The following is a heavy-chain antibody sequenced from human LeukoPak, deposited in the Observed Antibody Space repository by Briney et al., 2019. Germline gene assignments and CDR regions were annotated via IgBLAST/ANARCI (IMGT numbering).Heavy chain of an antibody. CDR1: GFTFSSYA. CDR3: ARRSGYSSGCDY. J-gene: IGHJ4*02. V-gene: IGHV3-30-3*01. D-gene: IGHD6-19*01. Sequence: GGSLRLSCAASGFTFSSYAMHWVRQAPGKGLEWVAAISYDGSNKYYADSVKGRFTISRDNSKNTLYLQMNSLRAEDTAVYYCARRSGYSSGCDYWGQGNLVTVSS. CDR2: ISYDGSNK.